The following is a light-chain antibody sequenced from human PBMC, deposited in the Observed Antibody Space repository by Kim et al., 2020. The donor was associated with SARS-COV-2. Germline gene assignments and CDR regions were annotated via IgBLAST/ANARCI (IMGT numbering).Light chain of an antibody. V-gene: IGKV1-33*01. CDR2: DST. CDR1: QDIANY. CDR3: HEYEELS. Sequence: DIQLTQSPSYLSASVGDRVTITCQASQDIANYLNWYQQKPGGTPRLLVYDSTTLEVGVPSRFTGSGGGRDFSLTIESLEPDDFATYYCHEYEELSFGGGTKVDIK. J-gene: IGKJ4*01.